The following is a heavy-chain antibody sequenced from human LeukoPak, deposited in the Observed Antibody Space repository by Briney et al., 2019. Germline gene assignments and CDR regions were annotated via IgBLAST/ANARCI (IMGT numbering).Heavy chain of an antibody. CDR1: GGTFSSYA. V-gene: IGHV1-2*02. CDR3: ARVTRDLYYYGSGNTLVY. J-gene: IGHJ4*02. CDR2: INPNSGGT. D-gene: IGHD3-10*01. Sequence: ASVKVSCKASGGTFSSYAISWVRQAPGQGLEWMGWINPNSGGTNYAQKFQGRVTMTRDTSISTAYMELSRLRSDDTAVYYCARVTRDLYYYGSGNTLVYWGQGTLVTVSS.